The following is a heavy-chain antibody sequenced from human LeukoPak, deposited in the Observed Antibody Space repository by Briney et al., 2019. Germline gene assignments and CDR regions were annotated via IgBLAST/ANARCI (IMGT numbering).Heavy chain of an antibody. V-gene: IGHV3-7*01. CDR1: GFTFSSYW. CDR2: IKQDGSEK. J-gene: IGHJ6*02. Sequence: GGSLRLSCAASGFTFSSYWMSWVRQAPGKGLEWVANIKQDGSEKYYVDSVKGRFTISRDKSKNTLYLQMNSLRAEDTALYYCAKDFVPAAPYAMDVWGQGTTVTVSS. CDR3: AKDFVPAAPYAMDV. D-gene: IGHD2-2*01.